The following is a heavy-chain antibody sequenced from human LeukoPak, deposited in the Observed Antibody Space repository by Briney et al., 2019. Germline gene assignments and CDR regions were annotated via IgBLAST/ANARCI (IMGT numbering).Heavy chain of an antibody. V-gene: IGHV4-34*01. D-gene: IGHD5-24*01. CDR2: INHSGST. CDR1: GGSFSGYY. CDR3: ARGGRWLQFLGY. J-gene: IGHJ4*02. Sequence: ASETLSLTCAVYGGSFSGYYWSWIRQPPGKGLEWIGEINHSGSTNYNPSLKSRVTISVDTSKNQFSLKLSSVTAADTAVYCCARGGRWLQFLGYWGQGTLVTVSS.